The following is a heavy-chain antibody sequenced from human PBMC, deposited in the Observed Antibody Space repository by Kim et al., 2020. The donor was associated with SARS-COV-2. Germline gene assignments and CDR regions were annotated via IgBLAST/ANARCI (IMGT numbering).Heavy chain of an antibody. D-gene: IGHD3-3*02. CDR3: TTDIRGYFFDY. V-gene: IGHV3-15*01. CDR2: T. Sequence: TDYAAPVKGRFTISRDNSKNTLYLQMHSLKTEDTAVYYCTTDIRGYFFDYWGQGTLVTVSS. J-gene: IGHJ4*02.